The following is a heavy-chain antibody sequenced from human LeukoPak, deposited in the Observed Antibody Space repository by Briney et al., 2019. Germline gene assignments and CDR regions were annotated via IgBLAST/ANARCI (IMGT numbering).Heavy chain of an antibody. D-gene: IGHD6-6*01. V-gene: IGHV4-39*01. J-gene: IGHJ4*02. Sequence: PPETLSLTCTVSGGSISSSSYYWGWICQPPGKGLEWIGSIYYSGSTYYNPSLKSRVTISVDTSKNQFSLKLSSVTAADTAVYYCARQSSSSFLYYFDYWGQGTLVTVSS. CDR3: ARQSSSSFLYYFDY. CDR2: IYYSGST. CDR1: GGSISSSSYY.